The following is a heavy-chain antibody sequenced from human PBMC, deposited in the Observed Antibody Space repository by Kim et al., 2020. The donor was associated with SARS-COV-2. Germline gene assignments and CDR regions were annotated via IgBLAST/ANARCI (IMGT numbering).Heavy chain of an antibody. J-gene: IGHJ4*02. CDR3: ASTSIQLYYFDY. D-gene: IGHD1-1*01. Sequence: IYAQKFQGRVTMTEDTSTDTAYMELSSLRSEDTAVYYCASTSIQLYYFDYWGQGTLVTVSS. V-gene: IGHV1-24*01.